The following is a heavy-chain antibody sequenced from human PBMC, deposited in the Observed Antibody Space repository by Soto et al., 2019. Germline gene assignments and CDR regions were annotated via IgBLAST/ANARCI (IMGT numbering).Heavy chain of an antibody. V-gene: IGHV1-69*11. CDR3: VRVVAIPGYPDN. CDR2: IVPIVDTS. J-gene: IGHJ4*02. Sequence: QVQLVQSGAEVRQPASSVKVSCKTSGGTFCSYAISWVRQAPGQGLEWMGRIVPIVDTSTYAQKFQGRVTITADESTSTVYMELSSLRSDDTAVYYCVRVVAIPGYPDNWGQGTLVTVSS. D-gene: IGHD5-12*01. CDR1: GGTFCSYA.